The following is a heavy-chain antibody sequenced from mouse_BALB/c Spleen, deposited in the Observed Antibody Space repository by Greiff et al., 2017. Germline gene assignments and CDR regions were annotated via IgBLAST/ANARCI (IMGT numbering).Heavy chain of an antibody. V-gene: IGHV5-6-3*01. CDR2: INSNGGST. Sequence: EVQGVESGGGLVQPGGSLKLSCAASGFTFSSYGMSWVRQTPDKRLELVATINSNGGSTYYPDSVKGRFTISRDNAKNTLYLQMSSLKSEDTAMYYCARVKYGNYGFAYWGQGTLVTVSA. J-gene: IGHJ3*01. CDR3: ARVKYGNYGFAY. D-gene: IGHD2-10*02. CDR1: GFTFSSYG.